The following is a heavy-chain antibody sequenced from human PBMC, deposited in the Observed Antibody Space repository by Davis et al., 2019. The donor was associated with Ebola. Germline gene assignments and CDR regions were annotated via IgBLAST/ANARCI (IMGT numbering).Heavy chain of an antibody. CDR2: INHSGST. J-gene: IGHJ6*02. D-gene: IGHD2-15*01. CDR3: ARIKRAGRGLYYYYYGMDV. Sequence: GSLRLSCDVYGGSFSGYYWSWIRQPPGKGLEWIGEINHSGSTNYNPSLKSRVTISVDTSKNQFSLKLSSVTAADTAVYYCARIKRAGRGLYYYYYGMDVWGQGTTVTVSS. CDR1: GGSFSGYY. V-gene: IGHV4-34*01.